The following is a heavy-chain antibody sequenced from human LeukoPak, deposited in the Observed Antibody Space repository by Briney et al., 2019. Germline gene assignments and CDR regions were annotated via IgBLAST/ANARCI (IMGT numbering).Heavy chain of an antibody. D-gene: IGHD5-12*01. CDR3: ARVREGGYVDAFDI. Sequence: SETLSLTCAVYGGSFSGYYWSWIRQPPGKGLERIGEINHSGSTNYNPSLKSRVTISVDTSKNQFSLKLSSVTAADTAVYYYARVREGGYVDAFDIWGQGTMVTVSS. V-gene: IGHV4-34*01. J-gene: IGHJ3*02. CDR1: GGSFSGYY. CDR2: INHSGST.